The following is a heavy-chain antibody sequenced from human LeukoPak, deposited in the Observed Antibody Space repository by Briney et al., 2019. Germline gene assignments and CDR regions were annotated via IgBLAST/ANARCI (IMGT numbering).Heavy chain of an antibody. D-gene: IGHD5-12*01. CDR3: AREILGYGGYDSRAFDI. J-gene: IGHJ3*02. Sequence: ASVKVSCKASGYTFSGYYMHWVRQAPGQGLEWMGWINPNSGSTNYAQKFQGWVTMTRDTSISTAYMELSRLRSDDTAVYYCAREILGYGGYDSRAFDIWGQGTMVTVSS. CDR2: INPNSGST. V-gene: IGHV1-2*04. CDR1: GYTFSGYY.